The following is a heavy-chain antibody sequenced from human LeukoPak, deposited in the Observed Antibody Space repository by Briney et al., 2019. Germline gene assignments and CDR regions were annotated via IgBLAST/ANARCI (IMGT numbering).Heavy chain of an antibody. CDR2: INHSGST. Sequence: SETLSLTCAVYGGSFSGYYWSWIRQPPGKGREWIGEINHSGSTNYNPSLKSRVTILVDTSKNQSSLKLSSVTAADTAVYYCARGPTTVTTSRYYYYMDVWGKGTTVTVSS. CDR1: GGSFSGYY. CDR3: ARGPTTVTTSRYYYYMDV. D-gene: IGHD4-17*01. V-gene: IGHV4-34*01. J-gene: IGHJ6*03.